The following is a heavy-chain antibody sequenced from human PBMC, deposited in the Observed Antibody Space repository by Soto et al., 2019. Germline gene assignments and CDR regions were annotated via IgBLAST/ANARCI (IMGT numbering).Heavy chain of an antibody. CDR3: ARDDYKDGGNNWFDP. Sequence: ETLALACPVSGASITNYYWSWIRQPSGKGLEWIGRIYTKERTNYNLSFRNRVTMSVDTSKNQFSLKLDAVTAADTAVYYCARDDYKDGGNNWFDPWGQGTMVTVSS. CDR2: IYTKERT. CDR1: GASITNYY. D-gene: IGHD3-16*01. J-gene: IGHJ5*02. V-gene: IGHV4-4*07.